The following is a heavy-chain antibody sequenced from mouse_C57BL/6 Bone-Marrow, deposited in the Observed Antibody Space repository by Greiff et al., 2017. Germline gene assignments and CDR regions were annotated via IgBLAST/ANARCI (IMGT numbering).Heavy chain of an antibody. V-gene: IGHV14-1*01. J-gene: IGHJ3*01. D-gene: IGHD2-1*01. CDR1: GFNIKDYY. CDR2: IDPEDGDT. Sequence: EVQLQQSGAELVRPGASVKLSCTASGFNIKDYYMHWVKQRPEQGLEWIGRIDPEDGDTEYAPKFQGRATMTADTSSNTAYLQLSSLTSEDTAVSYCTTGDLLWYQAWFAYWGQGTLVTVSA. CDR3: TTGDLLWYQAWFAY.